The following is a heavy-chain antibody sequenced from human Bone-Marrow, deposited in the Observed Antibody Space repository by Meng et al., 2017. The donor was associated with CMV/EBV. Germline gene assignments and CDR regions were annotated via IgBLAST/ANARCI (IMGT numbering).Heavy chain of an antibody. CDR3: ARGTKAY. CDR2: IKHDGSEK. V-gene: IGHV3-7*01. Sequence: GESLKISCAASGFDFSSYWMSWVRQAPGKGPQWVANIKHDGSEKYYVDSAKGRFTISRDNAKNSLYLQMNSLRAEDPAVYYCARGTKAYWGQGTTVTVSS. CDR1: GFDFSSYW. D-gene: IGHD2-8*01. J-gene: IGHJ6*02.